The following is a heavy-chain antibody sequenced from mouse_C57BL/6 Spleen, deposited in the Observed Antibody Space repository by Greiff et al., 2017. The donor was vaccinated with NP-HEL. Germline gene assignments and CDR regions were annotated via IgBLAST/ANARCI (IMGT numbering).Heavy chain of an antibody. D-gene: IGHD1-1*01. V-gene: IGHV5-4*01. CDR3: ARLLRYPYAMDY. J-gene: IGHJ4*01. CDR1: GFTFSSYA. CDR2: ISDGGSYT. Sequence: EVQVVESGGGLVKPGGSLKLSCAASGFTFSSYAMSWVRQTPEKRLEWVATISDGGSYTYYPDNVKGRFTISRDNAKNNLYLQMSHLKSEDTAMYYCARLLRYPYAMDYWGQGTSVTVSS.